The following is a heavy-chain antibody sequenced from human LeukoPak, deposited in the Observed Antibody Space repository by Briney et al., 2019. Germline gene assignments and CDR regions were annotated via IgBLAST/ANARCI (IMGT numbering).Heavy chain of an antibody. CDR1: GYTFTSYY. D-gene: IGHD3-22*01. V-gene: IGHV1-69*08. CDR2: IIPILNSA. Sequence: SVKVSCKASGYTFTSYYMHWVRQAPGQGLEWMGRIIPILNSANYAQKFQDRVTITADKSTSTAYMELSSLTSEDTAMYYCARDVSYYYDNTGSPYWGQGTLVTVSS. CDR3: ARDVSYYYDNTGSPY. J-gene: IGHJ4*02.